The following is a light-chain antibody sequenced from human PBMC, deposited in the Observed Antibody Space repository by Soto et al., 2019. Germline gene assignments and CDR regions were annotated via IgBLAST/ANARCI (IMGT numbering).Light chain of an antibody. V-gene: IGKV3-20*01. CDR2: RTF. CDR3: QQLSRPPLT. J-gene: IGKJ4*01. CDR1: QSIASSY. Sequence: EIVLTQSPGTLSLSPGERATLSCRASQSIASSYLDWYQQKPGQPPRLLLYRTFNRATGIPDRFSGSGSGTDFTLTISRLEPEDFAVYFCQQLSRPPLTFRGGTKVEI.